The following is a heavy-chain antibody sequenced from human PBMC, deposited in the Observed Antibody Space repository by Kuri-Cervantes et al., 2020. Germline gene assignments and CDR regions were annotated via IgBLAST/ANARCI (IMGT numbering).Heavy chain of an antibody. CDR1: GFTFSSNW. D-gene: IGHD6-25*01. CDR3: GRGGGYPSF. CDR2: IKQDGSEQ. V-gene: IGHV3-7*01. Sequence: GESLKISCAASGFTFSSNWMTWVRQVPGKGLEWVANIKQDGSEQNYVDSVKGRFTISRDNAKNSLYLEMSSLRGDDTAVYYCGRGGGYPSFWGQGTLVTVSS. J-gene: IGHJ4*02.